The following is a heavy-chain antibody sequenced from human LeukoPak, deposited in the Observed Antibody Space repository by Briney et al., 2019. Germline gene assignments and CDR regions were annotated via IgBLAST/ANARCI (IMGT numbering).Heavy chain of an antibody. V-gene: IGHV3-21*01. CDR2: IGSSSSYI. J-gene: IGHJ4*02. CDR3: ARDYSSSALDY. D-gene: IGHD6-6*01. Sequence: PGGSLRLSCAASGFTFSSYAMSWVRQAPGKGLEWVSSIGSSSSYIYYADSVKGRFTISRDNARNSLYLQMNSLRAEDTAVYHCARDYSSSALDYWGQGTLVTVSS. CDR1: GFTFSSYA.